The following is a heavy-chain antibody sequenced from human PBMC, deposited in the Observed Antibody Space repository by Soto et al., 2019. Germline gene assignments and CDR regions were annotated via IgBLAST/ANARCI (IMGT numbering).Heavy chain of an antibody. V-gene: IGHV1-69*06. D-gene: IGHD6-6*01. CDR1: GDTFGTYD. CDR2: IMPFIGTS. Sequence: QVQLVQSGAEVKKPGSSVKVSCEASGDTFGTYDINWVRQAPGQGLGWLGGIMPFIGTSKYSLKFQGRVTITADKSTSTAYMELSSLTSEDTAVYYCAKGGYSSSYRFDYWGQGTLVTVSS. CDR3: AKGGYSSSYRFDY. J-gene: IGHJ4*02.